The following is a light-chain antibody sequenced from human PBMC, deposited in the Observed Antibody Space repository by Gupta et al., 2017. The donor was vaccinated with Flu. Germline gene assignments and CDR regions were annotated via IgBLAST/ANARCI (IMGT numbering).Light chain of an antibody. CDR3: QQRSNWPPT. V-gene: IGKV3-11*01. Sequence: PATLALSPGERATLSCRASQSVSSYLAWYQQKPGQAPRLLIYDASNRATGIPARFSGSGSGTDFTLTISSLEPEDFAVYYCQQRSNWPPTFGQGTRVEIK. CDR2: DAS. CDR1: QSVSSY. J-gene: IGKJ5*01.